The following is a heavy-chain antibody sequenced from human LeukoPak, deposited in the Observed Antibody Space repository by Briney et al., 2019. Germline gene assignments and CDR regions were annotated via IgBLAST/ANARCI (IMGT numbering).Heavy chain of an antibody. CDR3: ARDGDYDILTGYYYYYGMDV. CDR2: IGAYTGNT. CDR1: GYTFTSYG. D-gene: IGHD3-9*01. Sequence: GASVKVSCKASGYTFTSYGISWVRQAPGQGLEWMGWIGAYTGNTNYAQKLQGRVTMTTDTSTSTAYMELRSLRSDDTAVYYCARDGDYDILTGYYYYYGMDVWGKGTTVTVSS. V-gene: IGHV1-18*04. J-gene: IGHJ6*04.